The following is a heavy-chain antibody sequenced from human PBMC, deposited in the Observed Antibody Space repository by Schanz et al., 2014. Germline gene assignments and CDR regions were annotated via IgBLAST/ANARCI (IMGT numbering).Heavy chain of an antibody. CDR2: FHREDGDT. J-gene: IGHJ6*02. CDR3: AAETSRTWFYNGVDV. V-gene: IGHV1-24*01. CDR1: GYSLNALS. D-gene: IGHD2-2*01. Sequence: QVQLVQSGAEVKKPGASVKVSCKVSGYSLNALSMHWVRQAPGRGLEWMGGFHREDGDTVYAQKFQGRVIMTEDTTPYTAYVELSRLASEDTCVYYGAAETSRTWFYNGVDVWGQGTTVTVSS.